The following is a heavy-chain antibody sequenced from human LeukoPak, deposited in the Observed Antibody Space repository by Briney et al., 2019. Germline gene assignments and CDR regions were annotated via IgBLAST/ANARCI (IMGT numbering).Heavy chain of an antibody. CDR2: INPKSGGT. CDR1: GYTFSDNY. D-gene: IGHD2-8*01. Sequence: GASVKVSCKASGYTFSDNYLHWVRQAPGQGLEWMGWINPKSGGTEYAQKFQGRVTMTRDTSLSTVYMELRRLTSDDTAVFYCVRDHCTRRGCYEDYYYGMDVWGQGTAVTVSS. J-gene: IGHJ6*02. CDR3: VRDHCTRRGCYEDYYYGMDV. V-gene: IGHV1-2*02.